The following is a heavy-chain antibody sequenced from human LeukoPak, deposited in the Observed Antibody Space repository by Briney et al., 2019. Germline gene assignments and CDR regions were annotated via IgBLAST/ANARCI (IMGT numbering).Heavy chain of an antibody. V-gene: IGHV3-11*01. Sequence: LSLTCTVSGGSISSYYWSWIRQAPGKGLEWVSYISSSGSTIYYADSVKGRFTISRDNAKNSLYLQMNSLRAEDTAVYYCARDLGYYDSSGYYRGAEYFQHWGQGTLVTVSS. J-gene: IGHJ1*01. CDR2: ISSSGSTI. CDR3: ARDLGYYDSSGYYRGAEYFQH. CDR1: GGSISSYY. D-gene: IGHD3-22*01.